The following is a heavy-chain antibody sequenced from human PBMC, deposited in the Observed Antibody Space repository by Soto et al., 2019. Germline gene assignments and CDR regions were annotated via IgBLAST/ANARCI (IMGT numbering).Heavy chain of an antibody. CDR3: AKNQGVELVPLATVDWFDP. CDR1: AFIFENFG. Sequence: WGWLRLPCAASAFIFENFGMSWVRQAPGKGLEWTSSISGSGFKKYYADSVKGRFTISRDNSKSTVYLELNNLSAEDTAVYHCAKNQGVELVPLATVDWFDPWGQGSVVTVSS. D-gene: IGHD1-26*01. J-gene: IGHJ5*02. V-gene: IGHV3-23*01. CDR2: ISGSGFKK.